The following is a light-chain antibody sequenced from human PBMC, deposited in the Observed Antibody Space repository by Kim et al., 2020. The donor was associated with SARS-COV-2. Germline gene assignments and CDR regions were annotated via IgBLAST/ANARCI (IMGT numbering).Light chain of an antibody. V-gene: IGKV1-27*01. CDR1: QVINNS. J-gene: IGKJ1*01. CDR2: GAS. CDR3: QKYDSAPWT. Sequence: DIQMTQSPSSLSASVGDRVTITCRASQVINNSLAWYQQKPGKAPTVLIYGASTLHSGVPSRFSGSGSGTDFTLTISSLQPEDVGTYYCQKYDSAPWTFGNGTKVDIK.